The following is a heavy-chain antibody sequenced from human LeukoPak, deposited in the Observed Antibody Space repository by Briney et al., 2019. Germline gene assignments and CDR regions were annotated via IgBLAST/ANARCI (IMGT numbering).Heavy chain of an antibody. V-gene: IGHV1-2*02. CDR1: GYTFTGYY. CDR2: INPNSGGT. J-gene: IGHJ4*02. Sequence: ASVKVSCKASGYTFTGYYMHWVRQAPGQGLEWMGWINPNSGGTNSAQKFQGRVTMTRDTSISTAYMELTRLRSDDTAVYYCARLREIPVFGVVTKSTSYFDYWGQGTLVTVSS. D-gene: IGHD3-3*01. CDR3: ARLREIPVFGVVTKSTSYFDY.